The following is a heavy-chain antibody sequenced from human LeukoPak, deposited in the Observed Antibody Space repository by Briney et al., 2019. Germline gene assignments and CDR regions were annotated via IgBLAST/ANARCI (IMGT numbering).Heavy chain of an antibody. V-gene: IGHV1-24*01. Sequence: ASVKVSCEVSGYTLTELSMHWVRQAPGKGLEWMGGFDPEDGETIYAQKFQGRVTMTEDTSTDTAYMELSSLRSEDTAVYYCATFTAVDIVVVPAAMDVWGQGTTVTVSS. CDR2: FDPEDGET. CDR3: ATFTAVDIVVVPAAMDV. CDR1: GYTLTELS. D-gene: IGHD2-2*03. J-gene: IGHJ6*02.